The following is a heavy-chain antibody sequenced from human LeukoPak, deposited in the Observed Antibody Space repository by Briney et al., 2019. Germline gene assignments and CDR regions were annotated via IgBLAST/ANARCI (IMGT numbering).Heavy chain of an antibody. V-gene: IGHV4-39*01. CDR2: IYYSGST. CDR3: ARHRGIAVAAVDY. D-gene: IGHD6-19*01. J-gene: IGHJ4*02. CDR1: GGSISSSSYF. Sequence: SVTLSLTCTVSGGSISSSSYFWGWIRQPPGKMLEWIGSIYYSGSTYYNPSLKSRVTMSVDRSKNQFSLKLRSVTAADTAVYYCARHRGIAVAAVDYWGQGTLVTVSS.